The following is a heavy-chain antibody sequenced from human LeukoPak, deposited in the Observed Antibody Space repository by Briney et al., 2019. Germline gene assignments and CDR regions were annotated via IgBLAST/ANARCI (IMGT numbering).Heavy chain of an antibody. CDR3: VRYSCVGGSSRLFFY. V-gene: IGHV3-33*01. CDR1: GFTFGTYA. Sequence: GRSLRLSCAASGFTFGTYAMHWVRQAPGKGLGWVAHMWADGDNRYYADSVKGRFTISRDNSKNTLYLEMNSLRDEDTDVYICVRYSCVGGSSRLFFYSGEGALVTVSS. CDR2: MWADGDNR. J-gene: IGHJ4*02. D-gene: IGHD2-15*01.